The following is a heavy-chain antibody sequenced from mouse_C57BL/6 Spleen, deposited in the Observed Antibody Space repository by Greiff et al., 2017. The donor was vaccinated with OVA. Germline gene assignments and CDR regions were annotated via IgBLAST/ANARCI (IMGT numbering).Heavy chain of an antibody. J-gene: IGHJ3*01. CDR1: GYTFTSYW. Sequence: QVQLQQPGAELVKPGASVKMSCKASGYTFTSYWITWVKQRPGQGLEWIGDIYPGSGSTNYNEKFKSKATLTVDTSSSTADLQLSSLTSEDSAVYCCARSADGCDGAYWGQGTLVTVSA. V-gene: IGHV1-55*01. CDR2: IYPGSGST. D-gene: IGHD2-3*01. CDR3: ARSADGCDGAY.